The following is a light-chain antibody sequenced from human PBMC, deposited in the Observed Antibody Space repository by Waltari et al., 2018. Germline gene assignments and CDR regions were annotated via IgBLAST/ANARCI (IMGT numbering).Light chain of an antibody. CDR2: WAS. Sequence: DIVMTQSPDSLAVSLGERATIQCQSGQSLLYRANNKNYLAWYQQKPGQPPKRLIYWASTRDSGVPDRFSGSGSGTDFTLTISSLQAADVAVYYCQQYFDTPSFGPGTKVEIK. CDR3: QQYFDTPS. V-gene: IGKV4-1*01. J-gene: IGKJ3*01. CDR1: QSLLYRANNKNY.